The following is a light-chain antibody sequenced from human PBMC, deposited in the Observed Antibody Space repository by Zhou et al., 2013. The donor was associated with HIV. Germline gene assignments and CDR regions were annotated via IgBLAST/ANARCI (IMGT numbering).Light chain of an antibody. J-gene: IGKJ1*01. V-gene: IGKV1-5*03. Sequence: DIQMTQSRSTLSASVGGRVTITCRASQSISTWLAWYQQKPGKAPKLLIYKASSLESGVPSRFSGSGSGTEFTLTISSLQPDDFATYYCQQCNSPWTFGQGPRW. CDR3: QQCNSPWT. CDR2: KAS. CDR1: QSISTW.